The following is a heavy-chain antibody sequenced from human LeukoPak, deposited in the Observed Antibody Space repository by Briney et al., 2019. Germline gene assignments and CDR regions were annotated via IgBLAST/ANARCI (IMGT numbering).Heavy chain of an antibody. Sequence: GGSLRLSCEASGFTFSSYRMNWVRLAPGKGLEWVSSISGSSSHVWYADSVKGRFTSSRGNAKNSLYLQMSSLRVEDTAVYYCARDQYYSDSSGYPYDIWGQGTMVTVSS. D-gene: IGHD3-22*01. CDR1: GFTFSSYR. CDR3: ARDQYYSDSSGYPYDI. J-gene: IGHJ3*02. V-gene: IGHV3-21*01. CDR2: ISGSSSHV.